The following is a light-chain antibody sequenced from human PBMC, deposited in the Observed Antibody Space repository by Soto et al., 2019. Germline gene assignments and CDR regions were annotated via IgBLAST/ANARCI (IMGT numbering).Light chain of an antibody. CDR3: TSYAGRNNSV. Sequence: QSALTQPPSASGSPGQSVTISCTGTSSDVGGYNYVSWYQQHPGKAPKLMIYDVSKRPSGVPDRFSGSKSGNTASLTISGLQAEEEADYYCTSYAGRNNSVFGTGTKLTVL. CDR1: SSDVGGYNY. CDR2: DVS. J-gene: IGLJ1*01. V-gene: IGLV2-8*01.